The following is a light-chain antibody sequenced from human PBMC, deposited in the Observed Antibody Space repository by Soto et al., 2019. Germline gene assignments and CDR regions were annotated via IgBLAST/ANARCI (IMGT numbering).Light chain of an antibody. Sequence: QSVLTQPHSASGTPGQRVTISCSGRTSNIGSTTVNWYQQVPGTAPKLLIYIDNQRPSGVPDRFSGSKSGTSASLAISGLQSEDEATYYCATWDDSLNGPVFGGGTKLTVL. CDR1: TSNIGSTT. CDR3: ATWDDSLNGPV. V-gene: IGLV1-44*01. J-gene: IGLJ2*01. CDR2: IDN.